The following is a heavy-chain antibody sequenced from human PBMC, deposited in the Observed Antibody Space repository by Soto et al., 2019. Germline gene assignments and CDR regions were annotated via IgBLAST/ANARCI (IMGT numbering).Heavy chain of an antibody. CDR3: AGLGWYYQSLDT. CDR2: IYYSGST. CDR1: GGSIDTYY. D-gene: IGHD3-16*01. V-gene: IGHV4-59*08. J-gene: IGHJ5*02. Sequence: QVQLQESGPGLVKASETLSLTCTVSGGSIDTYYWSWIRQPPGKGLQWIGYIYYSGSTTYSPSLKRRGTISGDRAKNQFPLKLTSVTAADTAGYYWAGLGWYYQSLDTWGQGTLVTVSS.